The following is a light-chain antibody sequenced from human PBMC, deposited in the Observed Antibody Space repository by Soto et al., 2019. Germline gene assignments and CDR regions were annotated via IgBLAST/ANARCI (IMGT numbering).Light chain of an antibody. Sequence: EIVLTQSPGTLSLSPGERATLSCRASQSVSSSYLAWYQQKPGQAPRLLIYGASSRATGIPDKFSGSESGTDFTLTISRLEPEDFAVYFCQQYGSSPITFGQGTRLEIK. J-gene: IGKJ5*01. CDR2: GAS. V-gene: IGKV3-20*01. CDR1: QSVSSSY. CDR3: QQYGSSPIT.